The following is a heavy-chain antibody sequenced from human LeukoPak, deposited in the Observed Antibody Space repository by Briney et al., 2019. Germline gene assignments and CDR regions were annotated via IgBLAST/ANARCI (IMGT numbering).Heavy chain of an antibody. Sequence: ASVKVSCKASGYTFTRYGISWVRQAPGQGLEWMGWISAYNGNTNYAQKLQGRVTMTTDTSTSTAYMELRSLRSDDTAVYYCARGMIVVVGHYIFDYWGQGTLVTVSS. V-gene: IGHV1-18*01. CDR1: GYTFTRYG. D-gene: IGHD3-22*01. CDR3: ARGMIVVVGHYIFDY. J-gene: IGHJ4*02. CDR2: ISAYNGNT.